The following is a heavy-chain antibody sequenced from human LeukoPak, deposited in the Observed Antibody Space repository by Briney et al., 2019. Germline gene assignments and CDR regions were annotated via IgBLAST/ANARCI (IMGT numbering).Heavy chain of an antibody. D-gene: IGHD6-13*01. Sequence: GGSLRLSCAASGFTFSSSAMHWVRQAPGKGLEWVAIISYDETNKYYADSVKGRFTISRDNFKNTLYLQMNSLIPEDTALYYCARDKFYSSSYFDYWGQGTLVTVSS. CDR3: ARDKFYSSSYFDY. CDR1: GFTFSSSA. V-gene: IGHV3-30*04. J-gene: IGHJ4*02. CDR2: ISYDETNK.